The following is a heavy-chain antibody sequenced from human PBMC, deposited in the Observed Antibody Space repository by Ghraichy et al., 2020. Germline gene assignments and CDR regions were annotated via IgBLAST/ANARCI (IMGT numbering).Heavy chain of an antibody. CDR1: GFTFSSYT. V-gene: IGHV3-23*01. J-gene: IGHJ3*02. D-gene: IGHD6-13*01. CDR3: AKDSREGHSSSWYAFDM. Sequence: GGSLRLSCAASGFTFSSYTMSWVRQAPGKGLEWVAGITGNGATTDDADSVKGRFTLSRDNSNSTLFLQMNSLRAEDTAKYYCAKDSREGHSSSWYAFDMWGQGTMVTVSS. CDR2: ITGNGATT.